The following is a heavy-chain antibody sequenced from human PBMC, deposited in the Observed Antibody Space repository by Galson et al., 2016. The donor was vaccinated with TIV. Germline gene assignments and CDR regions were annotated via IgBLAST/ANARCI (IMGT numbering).Heavy chain of an antibody. CDR1: GFTFAGHS. Sequence: SLRLSCAASGFTFAGHSMNWVRQAPGGGLEWVSSISASSDYIYYGDSVTGRFTISRDNAKKSLFLQMNSLRAEDTAVYYCARIIGYWEGYYAMDVWGQGTTVTVAS. J-gene: IGHJ6*02. V-gene: IGHV3-21*01. CDR2: ISASSDYI. CDR3: ARIIGYWEGYYAMDV. D-gene: IGHD2-15*01.